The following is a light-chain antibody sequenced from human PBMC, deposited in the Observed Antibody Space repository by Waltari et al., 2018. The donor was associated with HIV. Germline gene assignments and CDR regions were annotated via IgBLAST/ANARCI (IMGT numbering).Light chain of an antibody. CDR2: GTA. Sequence: EIVLTQSPGTLSLSPGERATLSCRASQSVSSSYLAWYQQKPGQAPRLLIYGTASRATGIPDRVSGSGSGTDFTLTISRLEPEDFAVYYCQQYASTPPNTFGPGTKVDLK. J-gene: IGKJ3*01. V-gene: IGKV3-20*01. CDR3: QQYASTPPNT. CDR1: QSVSSSY.